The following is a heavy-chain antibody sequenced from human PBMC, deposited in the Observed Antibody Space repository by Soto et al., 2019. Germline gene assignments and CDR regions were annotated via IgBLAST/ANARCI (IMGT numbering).Heavy chain of an antibody. CDR1: GFTFSSYA. D-gene: IGHD6-19*01. Sequence: EVQLLESGGGLVQPGGSLRLSFAASGFTFSSYAMSWVRQAPGKGLEWVSAISGSGGSTYYADSVKGRFTISRDNSKKTLYLQVTSLRDEDTAVDYCARRSSGWYFDYWGQGTLVTVSS. CDR3: ARRSSGWYFDY. CDR2: ISGSGGST. V-gene: IGHV3-23*01. J-gene: IGHJ4*02.